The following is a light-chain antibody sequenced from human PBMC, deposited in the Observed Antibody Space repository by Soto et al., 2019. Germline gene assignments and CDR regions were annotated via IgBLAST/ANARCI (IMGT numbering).Light chain of an antibody. J-gene: IGLJ2*01. CDR1: SSNIGAGYD. V-gene: IGLV1-40*01. CDR2: GNS. Sequence: QSVLTQPPSVSGAPGQRVTSSCTGSSSNIGAGYDVHWYQQLPGTAPKLLIYGNSNRPSGVPDRFSGSKSGTSASLAITGVQAEDEADYYCQSYDSSLSVVVFGGGTQLTVL. CDR3: QSYDSSLSVVV.